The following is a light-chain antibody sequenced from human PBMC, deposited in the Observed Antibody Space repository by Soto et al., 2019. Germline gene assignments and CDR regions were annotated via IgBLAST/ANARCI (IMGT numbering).Light chain of an antibody. CDR3: QQYGSSPA. CDR1: QSVSSSY. J-gene: IGKJ5*01. Sequence: EIVLTQSPGTLSLSPGERVTLSCSASQSVSSSYLAWYQQKPGQAPRLLIYGAFSRATGIPDRFSGGGSGTDFTLTISRLEPEDFAVYYCQQYGSSPAFGQGTRLEIK. V-gene: IGKV3-20*01. CDR2: GAF.